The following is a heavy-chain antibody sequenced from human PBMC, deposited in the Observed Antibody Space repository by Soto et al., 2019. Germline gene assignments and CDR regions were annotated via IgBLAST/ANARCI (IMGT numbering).Heavy chain of an antibody. CDR2: IYYSGST. J-gene: IGHJ6*02. V-gene: IGHV4-39*01. CDR3: ARGLYDFWSGYFNYGMDV. D-gene: IGHD3-3*01. CDR1: GGSISSSSYY. Sequence: SETLSLTCTVSGGSISSSSYYWGWIRQPPGKGLEWIGSIYYSGSTYYNPSLKSRVTISVDTSKNQFSLKLSSVTAADTAVYYCARGLYDFWSGYFNYGMDVWGQGTTVTVSS.